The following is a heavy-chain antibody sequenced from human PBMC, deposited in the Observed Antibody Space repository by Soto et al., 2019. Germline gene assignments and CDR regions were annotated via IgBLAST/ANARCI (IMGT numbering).Heavy chain of an antibody. CDR1: GFSFRGFG. CDR3: AKRVAYSSSSAYLDY. CDR2: ITDDGGA. J-gene: IGHJ4*02. V-gene: IGHV3-23*01. Sequence: PGGSLRLCCAASGFSFRGFGMHWVRQAPGKGREWVSSITDDGGAYYADSVKGRFITSRDNSKNTLYLQMNSLRAEDTAVYYCAKRVAYSSSSAYLDYWGQGT. D-gene: IGHD6-6*01.